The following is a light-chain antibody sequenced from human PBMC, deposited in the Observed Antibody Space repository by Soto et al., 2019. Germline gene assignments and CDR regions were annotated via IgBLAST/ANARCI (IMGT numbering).Light chain of an antibody. CDR2: DAS. CDR3: QQRSNWPIT. V-gene: IGKV3-11*01. J-gene: IGKJ5*01. CDR1: QSVSSY. Sequence: EVMLSQSPATLSLYPGERATLSCRASQSVSSYLAWYQQKPGQAPRLLIYDASNRATGIPARFSGSGSGTEFTLTISSLQSEDFAVYYCQQRSNWPITFGQRTRLAIK.